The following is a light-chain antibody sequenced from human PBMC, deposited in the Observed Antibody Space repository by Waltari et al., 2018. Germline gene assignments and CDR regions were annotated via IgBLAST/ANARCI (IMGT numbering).Light chain of an antibody. CDR2: AAS. J-gene: IGKJ2*01. CDR1: QSISSY. V-gene: IGKV1-39*01. Sequence: DIQMTQSPSSLSASVGDRVTITCRASQSISSYLNWYQQKPGKAPKLLIYAASSLQSGVPSRFRGSGSGTDFTLTISSLQPEDFATYYCQQSYSTPPTYTFGQGTKLEIK. CDR3: QQSYSTPPTYT.